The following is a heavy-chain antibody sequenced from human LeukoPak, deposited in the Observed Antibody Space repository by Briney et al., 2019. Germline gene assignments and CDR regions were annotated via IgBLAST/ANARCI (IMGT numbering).Heavy chain of an antibody. J-gene: IGHJ3*02. Sequence: ASVKVSCKASGGTFSSYAISWVRQAPGQGLEWMGGIIPIFGTANYAQKFQGRVTITTDESTSTAYMELSSLRSEDTAVYYCASPRSPIAVAGGTDAFDIWGQGTMVTVSS. V-gene: IGHV1-69*05. CDR1: GGTFSSYA. D-gene: IGHD6-19*01. CDR3: ASPRSPIAVAGGTDAFDI. CDR2: IIPIFGTA.